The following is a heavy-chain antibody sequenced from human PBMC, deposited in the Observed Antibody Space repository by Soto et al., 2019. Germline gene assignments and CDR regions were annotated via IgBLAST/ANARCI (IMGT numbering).Heavy chain of an antibody. Sequence: ASVKVSCKASGYTFTSYGISWVRQAPGQGLEWMGWISAYNGNTNYAQRLQGRVTMTTDTSTSTAYMELRSLRSDDTAVYYCARVFSDIVVVVAQVDWFDPWGQGTLVTV. CDR1: GYTFTSYG. CDR2: ISAYNGNT. J-gene: IGHJ5*02. CDR3: ARVFSDIVVVVAQVDWFDP. D-gene: IGHD2-15*01. V-gene: IGHV1-18*01.